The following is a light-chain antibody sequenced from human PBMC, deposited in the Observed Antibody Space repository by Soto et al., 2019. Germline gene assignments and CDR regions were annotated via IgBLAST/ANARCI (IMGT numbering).Light chain of an antibody. CDR1: RSNIAVNS. J-gene: IGLJ2*01. CDR2: ANN. CDR3: AAWDDSLNGLV. Sequence: VLTQPPSASGPPGQRVSISCSGARSNIAVNSVDWYQQLPGTAPKVLIYANNQRPSGVPDRFSGSKSGTSASLAINGLQSDDEAHYFCAAWDDSLNGLVFGGGTKLTVL. V-gene: IGLV1-44*01.